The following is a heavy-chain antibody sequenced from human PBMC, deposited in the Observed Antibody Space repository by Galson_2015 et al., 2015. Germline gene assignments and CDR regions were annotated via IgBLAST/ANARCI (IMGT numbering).Heavy chain of an antibody. J-gene: IGHJ6*02. V-gene: IGHV3-48*02. CDR1: GFSFSSYS. CDR2: ISISSGAL. Sequence: SLRLSCAASGFSFSSYSMNWVRQAPGKGLEWVAYISISSGALYYADSVKGRFTVSRDNAKSSLFLQMNSLRDEDTAVYYCARDGGVAYTNYNSFHYYGLDVWGQGTTVSVSS. D-gene: IGHD5-24*01. CDR3: ARDGGVAYTNYNSFHYYGLDV.